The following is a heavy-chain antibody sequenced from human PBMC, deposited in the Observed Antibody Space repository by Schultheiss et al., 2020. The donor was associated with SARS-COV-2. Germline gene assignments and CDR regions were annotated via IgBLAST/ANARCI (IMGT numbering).Heavy chain of an antibody. V-gene: IGHV3-7*03. D-gene: IGHD4-23*01. CDR1: GFSFGNYW. CDR3: ARDRDVSHGDNGPYYDVNDY. Sequence: GGSLRLSCAASGFSFGNYWMTWVRQAPGKGLEWVANIHRDGSVNYYVDSVKGRFTVSRDNAKNSLYLQMDRVRAEDTAVYYCARDRDVSHGDNGPYYDVNDYWGQGTRGTVAS. CDR2: IHRDGSVN. J-gene: IGHJ4*02.